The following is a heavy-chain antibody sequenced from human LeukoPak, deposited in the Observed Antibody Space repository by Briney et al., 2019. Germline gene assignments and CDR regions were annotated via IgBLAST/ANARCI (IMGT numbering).Heavy chain of an antibody. J-gene: IGHJ4*02. Sequence: SETLSLTCTLSGGSISSYYWNWIRQPAGKGLEWIGRIYTSGSTNYNPSLKSRVTISVDTSKNQFSLKLSSVTAADTAVYYCARVADYYDSSGYYDYWGQGTLVTVSS. CDR1: GGSISSYY. CDR2: IYTSGST. CDR3: ARVADYYDSSGYYDY. D-gene: IGHD3-22*01. V-gene: IGHV4-4*07.